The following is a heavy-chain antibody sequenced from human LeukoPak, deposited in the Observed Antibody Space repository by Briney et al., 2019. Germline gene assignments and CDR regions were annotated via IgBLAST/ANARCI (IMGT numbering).Heavy chain of an antibody. V-gene: IGHV4-39*07. J-gene: IGHJ6*03. CDR3: AISNRGRYSGYDRYYYYYMDV. Sequence: PSETLSLTCTVSGDSISSSSSYWGWIRQPPGKGLEWIGSIYYSGSTYYNTSLKSRVTISVDTSKNQFSLKLSSVTAADTAVYYCAISNRGRYSGYDRYYYYYMDVWGKGTTVTVSS. CDR1: GDSISSSSSY. CDR2: IYYSGST. D-gene: IGHD5-12*01.